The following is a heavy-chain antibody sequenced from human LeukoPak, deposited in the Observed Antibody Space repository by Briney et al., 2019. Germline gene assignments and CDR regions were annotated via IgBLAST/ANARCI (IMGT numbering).Heavy chain of an antibody. Sequence: GGSLRLSCAASGFTFSTYAVSWVRQAPGEGLEWVSTISGSGGSTYYAESVKGRFAISRDNSKKTLHLQMNSLRAEDTAVYYCARSLDSSGWYNYIFDYWGQGTLVTVSS. D-gene: IGHD6-19*01. J-gene: IGHJ4*02. V-gene: IGHV3-23*01. CDR2: ISGSGGST. CDR3: ARSLDSSGWYNYIFDY. CDR1: GFTFSTYA.